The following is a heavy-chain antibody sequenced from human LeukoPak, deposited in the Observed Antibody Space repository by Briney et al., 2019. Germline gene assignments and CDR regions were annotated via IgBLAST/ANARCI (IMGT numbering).Heavy chain of an antibody. CDR3: ARGDLRELHPDY. V-gene: IGHV4-39*07. Sequence: SETLSLTCTVAGGSISSSSYYWGWIRQPPGKGLEWIGSIYFSGSTYYNPSLKSRVTISVDTSNNQFSLKLSAVTAADPAVYYCARGDLRELHPDYWGQGTLVTVSS. CDR1: GGSISSSSYY. D-gene: IGHD1-26*01. J-gene: IGHJ4*02. CDR2: IYFSGST.